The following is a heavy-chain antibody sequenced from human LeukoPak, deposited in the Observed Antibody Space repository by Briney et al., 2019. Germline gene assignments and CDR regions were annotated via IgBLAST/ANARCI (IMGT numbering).Heavy chain of an antibody. CDR2: ISSSSSYI. Sequence: PGGSLRLSCAASGFTFSSYSMNWVRQAPGKGLEWVSSISSSSSYIYYADSVKGRFTISRDNAKNSLYLQINRLRAEDTAIYYCARRGYYDSSGYDYWGQGTLVTVSS. CDR3: ARRGYYDSSGYDY. J-gene: IGHJ4*02. CDR1: GFTFSSYS. D-gene: IGHD3-22*01. V-gene: IGHV3-21*01.